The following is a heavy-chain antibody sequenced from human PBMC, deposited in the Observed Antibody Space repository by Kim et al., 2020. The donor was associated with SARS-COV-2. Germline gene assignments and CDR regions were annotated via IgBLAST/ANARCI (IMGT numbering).Heavy chain of an antibody. D-gene: IGHD2-2*01. J-gene: IGHJ3*02. CDR2: IYPGDSDT. Sequence: GESLKISCKGSGYSFTSYWIGWVRQMPGKGLEWMGIIYPGDSDTRYSPSFQGQVTISADKSISTAYLQWSSLKASDTAMYYCARTLGYCSSTSCYPGAFDIWGQGTMVTVSS. CDR1: GYSFTSYW. CDR3: ARTLGYCSSTSCYPGAFDI. V-gene: IGHV5-51*01.